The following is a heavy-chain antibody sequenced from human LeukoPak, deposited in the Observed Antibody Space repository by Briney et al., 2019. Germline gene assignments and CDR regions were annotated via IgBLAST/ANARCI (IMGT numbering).Heavy chain of an antibody. CDR3: ARDVGDGYNHQEIDY. V-gene: IGHV3-21*01. Sequence: GRSLRLSCAASGFTFSSYSMNWVRQAPGEGLEWVSSISSSSSYIYYAGSVKGRFTISRDNAKNSLYLQMNSLRAEDTAVYYCARDVGDGYNHQEIDYWGQGTLVTVSS. D-gene: IGHD5-24*01. CDR1: GFTFSSYS. J-gene: IGHJ4*02. CDR2: ISSSSSYI.